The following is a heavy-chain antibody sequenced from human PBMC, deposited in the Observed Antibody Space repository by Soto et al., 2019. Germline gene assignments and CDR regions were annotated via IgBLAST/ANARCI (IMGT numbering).Heavy chain of an antibody. D-gene: IGHD6-13*01. CDR3: AANSHGSSWSRNWFDP. CDR2: IIPIFGTA. V-gene: IGHV1-69*01. Sequence: QVQLVQSGAEVKKPGSSVKVSCKASGGTFSSYAISWLRQAPGQGLEWMGEIIPIFGTANYAQKFQGRVTITADESTSTAYMELSSLRSEDTAVYYCAANSHGSSWSRNWFDPWGQGTLVTVSS. CDR1: GGTFSSYA. J-gene: IGHJ5*02.